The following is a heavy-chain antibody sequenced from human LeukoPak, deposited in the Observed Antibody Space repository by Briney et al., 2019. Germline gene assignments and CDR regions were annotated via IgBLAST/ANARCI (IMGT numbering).Heavy chain of an antibody. CDR2: IHYIGNT. D-gene: IGHD3-3*01. V-gene: IGHV4-31*03. J-gene: IGHJ4*02. CDR3: ARVRDDYFFDY. CDR1: GDSIGTSGYY. Sequence: SETLSLTCTVSGDSIGTSGYYWSWIRQHPGTGLEWIAYIHYIGNTYYNPSLESRLTMSVDTSSNQFSLNVASVTAADTAVYYCARVRDDYFFDYWGQGILVTVSS.